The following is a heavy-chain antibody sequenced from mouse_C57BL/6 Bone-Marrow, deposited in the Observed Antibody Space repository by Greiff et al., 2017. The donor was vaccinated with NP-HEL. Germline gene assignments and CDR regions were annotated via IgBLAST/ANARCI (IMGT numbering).Heavy chain of an antibody. D-gene: IGHD1-1*02. CDR2: IHPNSGST. CDR3: ARNYVGGGDY. J-gene: IGHJ2*01. V-gene: IGHV1-64*01. Sequence: QVQLQQPGAELVKPGASVKLSCKASGYTFTSYWMHWVTPRPGQGLEWIGMIHPNSGSTNYNEKFKSKATLTVDKSSSTAYMQLSSLTSEDSAVYYCARNYVGGGDYWGQGTTLTVSS. CDR1: GYTFTSYW.